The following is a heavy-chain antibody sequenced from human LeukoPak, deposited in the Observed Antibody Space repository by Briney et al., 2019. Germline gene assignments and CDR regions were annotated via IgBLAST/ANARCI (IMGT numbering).Heavy chain of an antibody. CDR1: GFSFSNYW. CDR3: AKVIYTSGSPDY. V-gene: IGHV3-23*01. D-gene: IGHD3-10*01. Sequence: GGSLRLSCAASGFSFSNYWMCWVRQAPGKGLEWVSAISGGGGSSYYADSVKGRFTISRDNSRNTLYLQMNSLRAEDTAVYYCAKVIYTSGSPDYWGQGTMVTVSS. CDR2: ISGGGGSS. J-gene: IGHJ4*02.